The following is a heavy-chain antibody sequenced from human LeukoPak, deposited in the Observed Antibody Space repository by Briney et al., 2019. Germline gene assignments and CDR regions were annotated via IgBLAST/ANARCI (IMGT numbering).Heavy chain of an antibody. J-gene: IGHJ4*02. CDR1: GFTFSSYE. CDR2: ISSSGSTI. CDR3: AKGGPSWYDPQSDY. D-gene: IGHD3-3*01. Sequence: PGGSLRLSCAASGFTFSSYEMNWVRQAPGKGLEWVSYISSSGSTIYYADSVKGRFTISRDNSKNSLHLQMNSLRTEDTALYYCAKGGPSWYDPQSDYWGQGTLVTVSS. V-gene: IGHV3-48*03.